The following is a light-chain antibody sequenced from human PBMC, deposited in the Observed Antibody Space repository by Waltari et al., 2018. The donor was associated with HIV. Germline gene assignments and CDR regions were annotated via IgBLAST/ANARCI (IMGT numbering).Light chain of an antibody. J-gene: IGKJ2*01. CDR1: PSISSW. V-gene: IGKV1-5*03. CDR3: QQYNSYSYT. CDR2: KAS. Sequence: DIQMTQSPSTLSASVGDRVTITCLASPSISSWLAWYQQKPGKAPKLLIYKASSLESGVPSRFSGSGSGTEFTLTISSLQPDDFATYYCQQYNSYSYTFGQGTKLEIK.